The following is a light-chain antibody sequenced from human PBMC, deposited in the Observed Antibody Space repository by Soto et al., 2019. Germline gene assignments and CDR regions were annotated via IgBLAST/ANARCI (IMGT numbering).Light chain of an antibody. Sequence: EIVMTQSPATLSVSPGERATLSCRASQSVSSNLAWYQQKPGQAPRLLIYGASIRATGIPARFSGSGSGTALTLTINSLQSEDFAVYYCQQYNNWPPLTFGGGTKVEIK. CDR2: GAS. CDR1: QSVSSN. V-gene: IGKV3D-15*01. CDR3: QQYNNWPPLT. J-gene: IGKJ4*01.